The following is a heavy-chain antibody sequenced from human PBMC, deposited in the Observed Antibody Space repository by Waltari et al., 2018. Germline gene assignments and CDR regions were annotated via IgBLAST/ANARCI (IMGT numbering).Heavy chain of an antibody. CDR3: SGGEVTGTDF. J-gene: IGHJ4*02. CDR2: IRREPYNYAT. CDR1: GFSFRASS. Sequence: EVQVVESGGGLVQPGGSLKLSCATSGFSFRASSIHWVRQTSGKGLEWVGRIRREPYNYATAYSASVKGRFTISRDDSKNTAFLQMNSLMTEDTAVYYCSGGEVTGTDFWGQGTLVTVSS. D-gene: IGHD6-19*01. V-gene: IGHV3-73*01.